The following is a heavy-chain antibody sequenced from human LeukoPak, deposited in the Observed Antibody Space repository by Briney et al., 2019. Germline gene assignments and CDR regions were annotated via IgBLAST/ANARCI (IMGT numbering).Heavy chain of an antibody. CDR1: GFTFTDTW. V-gene: IGHV3-15*01. Sequence: GGSLRLSCAASGFTFTDTWMSWVRQAPGRGLEWVGRIKSLSNGGTPDYAAPVEGRFTISRDESKDTLFLQMNSLKSEDTAIYYCTTEKHGEHRWGMDVWGHGTTVTVSS. J-gene: IGHJ6*02. D-gene: IGHD4-17*01. CDR3: TTEKHGEHRWGMDV. CDR2: IKSLSNGGTP.